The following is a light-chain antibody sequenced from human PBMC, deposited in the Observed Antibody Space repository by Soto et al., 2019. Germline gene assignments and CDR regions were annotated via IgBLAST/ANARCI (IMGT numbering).Light chain of an antibody. CDR3: QQPGT. J-gene: IGKJ4*01. CDR1: QSVSSGY. CDR2: GAS. Sequence: EIVLTQSPGTLSLSPGERATLSCRASQSVSSGYLAWYQQKPGQAPRLLIYGASSRATGIPDRFSGSGSGTDFTLTISRLEPEDFAVYYCQQPGTFGGGTKVDIK. V-gene: IGKV3-20*01.